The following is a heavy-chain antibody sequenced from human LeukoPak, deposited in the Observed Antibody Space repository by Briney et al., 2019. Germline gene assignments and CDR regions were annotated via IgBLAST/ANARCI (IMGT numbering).Heavy chain of an antibody. CDR1: GFTVSNAW. D-gene: IGHD1-26*01. V-gene: IGHV3-15*01. Sequence: PGGSLRLSCEVSGFTVSNAWMSWVRQAPGKGLEWVGRIKSKTDGGTTDYAAPVKGRFTISRDDSKNTLYLQMNSLKTEDTAVYYCATGLGGSYDFAPTWGQGTLVTVSS. CDR2: IKSKTDGGTT. CDR3: ATGLGGSYDFAPT. J-gene: IGHJ5*02.